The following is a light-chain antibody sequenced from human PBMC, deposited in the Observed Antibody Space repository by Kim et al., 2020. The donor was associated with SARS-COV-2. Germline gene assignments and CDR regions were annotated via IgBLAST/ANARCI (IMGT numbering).Light chain of an antibody. V-gene: IGKV1-5*03. J-gene: IGKJ1*01. CDR2: KAS. Sequence: ASVGDRVTITGRASQSISSWLAWYQQKPGKAPKLLIYKASSLESGVPSRCSGSGSGTKFTLTVSSLQPDDFAIYYCQQYNSYPWTFGHGTKVDIK. CDR3: QQYNSYPWT. CDR1: QSISSW.